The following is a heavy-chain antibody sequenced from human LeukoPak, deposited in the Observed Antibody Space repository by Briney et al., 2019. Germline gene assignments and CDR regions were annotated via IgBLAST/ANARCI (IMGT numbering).Heavy chain of an antibody. D-gene: IGHD3-10*01. CDR1: GFTFSNAW. Sequence: GGSLRLSCAASGFTFSNAWMSWVRQAPGKGLEWVGRIKSKTDGGTTDYAAPVKGRFTISRDDSKNTLYLQMNSLKTEDTAVYYCTTDGTSITMVRGVIIGATNWFDPWGQGTLVTVSS. CDR3: TTDGTSITMVRGVIIGATNWFDP. J-gene: IGHJ5*02. CDR2: IKSKTDGGTT. V-gene: IGHV3-15*01.